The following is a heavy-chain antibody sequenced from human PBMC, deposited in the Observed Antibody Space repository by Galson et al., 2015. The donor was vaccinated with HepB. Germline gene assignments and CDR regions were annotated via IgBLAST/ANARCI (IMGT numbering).Heavy chain of an antibody. CDR1: GYSFTSYW. CDR2: IYPGDSDT. Sequence: QSGAEVKKPGESLKISCKGSGYSFTSYWIGWVRQMPGKGLEWMGIIYPGDSDTRYSPSFQGQVTISADKSISTAYLQWGSLKASDTAMYYCARRRNSSGWYWYFDLWGRGTLVTVSS. V-gene: IGHV5-51*01. CDR3: ARRRNSSGWYWYFDL. J-gene: IGHJ2*01. D-gene: IGHD6-19*01.